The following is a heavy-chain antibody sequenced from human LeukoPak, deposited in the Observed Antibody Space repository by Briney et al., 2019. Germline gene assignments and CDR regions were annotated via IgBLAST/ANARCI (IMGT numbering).Heavy chain of an antibody. CDR1: GGSISSDGYS. D-gene: IGHD1-1*01. CDR3: ARYKLDAFDI. Sequence: SQTLSLTCAVSGGSISSDGYSWSWIPQPPGKGLERIGYIYQSGNTYYKSSLKSRVTISVDRSKNQFSLKLSTVTAADTAVYYCARYKLDAFDIWGQGTMVTVSS. V-gene: IGHV4-30-2*01. J-gene: IGHJ3*02. CDR2: IYQSGNT.